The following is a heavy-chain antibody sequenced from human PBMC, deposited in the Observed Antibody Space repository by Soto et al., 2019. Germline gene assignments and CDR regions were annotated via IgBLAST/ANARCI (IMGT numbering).Heavy chain of an antibody. V-gene: IGHV1-69*08. D-gene: IGHD2-2*02. CDR1: GGTFSSYT. CDR3: ARELGEIVVVPAAIPRGYYYYGMDV. J-gene: IGHJ6*01. Sequence: QVQLVQSGAEVKKPGSSVKVSCKASGGTFSSYTISWVRQAPGQGLEWMGRIIPILGIANYAQKFQGRVTITADKSTSTAYMELSSLRSEDTAVYYCARELGEIVVVPAAIPRGYYYYGMDVW. CDR2: IIPILGIA.